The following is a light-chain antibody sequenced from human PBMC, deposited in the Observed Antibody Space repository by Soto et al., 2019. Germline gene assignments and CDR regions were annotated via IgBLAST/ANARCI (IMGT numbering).Light chain of an antibody. CDR1: SSDVGAYKY. V-gene: IGLV2-8*01. Sequence: QSALTQPPSASGSPGQSVTISCTGTSSDVGAYKYVSWYQQYPGKAPKLMIYEVSRRPSGVPDRFSGSKSGNTASLTVSGLQAEEGADYYCTSYAGSNIWVFGGGTKATVL. CDR3: TSYAGSNIWV. CDR2: EVS. J-gene: IGLJ3*02.